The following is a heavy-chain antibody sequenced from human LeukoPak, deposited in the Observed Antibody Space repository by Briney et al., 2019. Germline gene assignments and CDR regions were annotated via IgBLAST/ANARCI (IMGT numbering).Heavy chain of an antibody. D-gene: IGHD3-3*01. V-gene: IGHV1-2*06. J-gene: IGHJ3*02. Sequence: ASVKVSCKASGYTFTGYYMHWVRQAPGQGLEWMGRINPNSGGTNYAQKFQGRVTMTRDTSISTAYMELSRLRSDDTAVYYCARASKMLRFLEWPPDAFDIWGQGTMVTVSS. CDR2: INPNSGGT. CDR1: GYTFTGYY. CDR3: ARASKMLRFLEWPPDAFDI.